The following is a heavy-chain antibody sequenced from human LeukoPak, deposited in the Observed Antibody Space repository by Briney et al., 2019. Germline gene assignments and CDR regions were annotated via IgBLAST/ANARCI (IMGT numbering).Heavy chain of an antibody. CDR2: MNPNSGNT. CDR1: GYTFTSYD. J-gene: IGHJ3*02. CDR3: ARGISIRGYYDSSGYYPDAFDI. Sequence: ASVKVSCKASGYTFTSYDINWVRQATGHGLEWMGWMNPNSGNTGYAQKFQGRVTMTRNTSISTAYMELSSLRSEDTAVYYCARGISIRGYYDSSGYYPDAFDIWGQGTMVTVSS. V-gene: IGHV1-8*01. D-gene: IGHD3-22*01.